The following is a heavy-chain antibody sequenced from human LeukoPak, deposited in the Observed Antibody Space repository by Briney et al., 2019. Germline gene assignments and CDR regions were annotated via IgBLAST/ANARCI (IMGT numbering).Heavy chain of an antibody. J-gene: IGHJ1*01. CDR2: ISWNSGSI. CDR3: AKDDNMVRGVIIGHFQH. V-gene: IGHV3-9*01. Sequence: GGSLRLSCAASGFTFDDYAMHWVRQAPGKGLEWVSGISWNSGSIGYADSVKGRFTISRDNSKNTLYLQMNSLRAEDTAVYYCAKDDNMVRGVIIGHFQHWGQGTLVTVSS. CDR1: GFTFDDYA. D-gene: IGHD3-10*01.